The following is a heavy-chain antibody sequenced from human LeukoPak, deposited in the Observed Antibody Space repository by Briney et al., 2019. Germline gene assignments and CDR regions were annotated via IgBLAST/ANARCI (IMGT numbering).Heavy chain of an antibody. CDR2: INPDSGGT. V-gene: IGHV1-2*02. J-gene: IGHJ4*02. CDR1: GGTFSSYG. D-gene: IGHD6-19*01. Sequence: ASVKVSCKASGGTFSSYGISWVRQAPGQGLEWMGWINPDSGGTNYAQKFQGRVTVTRDTSISTAYMELSRLRSDDTAVYYCARDLGGVAVAAHFDYWGQGTLVTVSS. CDR3: ARDLGGVAVAAHFDY.